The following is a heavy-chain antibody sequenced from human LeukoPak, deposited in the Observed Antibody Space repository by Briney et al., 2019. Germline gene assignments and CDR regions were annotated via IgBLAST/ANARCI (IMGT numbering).Heavy chain of an antibody. D-gene: IGHD4-17*01. CDR1: GFTFSSYS. Sequence: SGGSLRLSCAASGFTFSSYSMNWVRQAPGKGLEWVSSISSSSSYIYYADSVKGRFTISRDNAKNSLYLQMNSLRAEDTAVYYCAISYGDYGQFDYWGQGTLVTVSS. CDR3: AISYGDYGQFDY. CDR2: ISSSSSYI. V-gene: IGHV3-21*01. J-gene: IGHJ4*02.